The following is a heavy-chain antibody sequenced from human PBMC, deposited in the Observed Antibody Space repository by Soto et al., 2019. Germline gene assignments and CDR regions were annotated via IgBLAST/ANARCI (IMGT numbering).Heavy chain of an antibody. V-gene: IGHV1-69*13. J-gene: IGHJ3*02. Sequence: ASVKVSCKASGGTFSSYAISWVRQAPGQGLEWMGGIIPIFGTANYAQKFQGRVTITADESTSTAYMELSSLRSEDTAVYYCARGGTRITMVRGPDAFDIWGQGTMVTV. D-gene: IGHD3-10*01. CDR2: IIPIFGTA. CDR1: GGTFSSYA. CDR3: ARGGTRITMVRGPDAFDI.